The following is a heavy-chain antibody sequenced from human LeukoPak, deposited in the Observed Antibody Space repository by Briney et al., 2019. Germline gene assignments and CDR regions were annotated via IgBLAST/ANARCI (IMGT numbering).Heavy chain of an antibody. D-gene: IGHD3-10*01. J-gene: IGHJ5*02. V-gene: IGHV4-59*01. CDR1: DGSINSYY. Sequence: SETLSLTCSVSDGSINSYYWIWIRQPPGKELEWIGYIYYSGITNYNPSLKSRVTISVDTSKNQFSLKLSSVTAADTAVYYCARDPGGDSGSYYYWFDPWGQGSLVTVSS. CDR3: ARDPGGDSGSYYYWFDP. CDR2: IYYSGIT.